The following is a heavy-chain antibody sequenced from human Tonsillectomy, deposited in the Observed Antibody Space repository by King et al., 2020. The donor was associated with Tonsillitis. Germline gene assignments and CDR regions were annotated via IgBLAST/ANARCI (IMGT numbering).Heavy chain of an antibody. D-gene: IGHD2-15*01. CDR1: GFIFSSYA. Sequence: QLVQSGGGVVQPGRSLRLSCAASGFIFSSYAMYWVRQAPGKGLEWVAVIWYDGSKKYYADSVKGRFIISRDNSKNTLYLQMNSLRAEDTAVYYCAKVIDCSGGSCYSRYYYGMDVGGQGTTVTVSS. CDR2: IWYDGSKK. CDR3: AKVIDCSGGSCYSRYYYGMDV. J-gene: IGHJ6*02. V-gene: IGHV3-33*06.